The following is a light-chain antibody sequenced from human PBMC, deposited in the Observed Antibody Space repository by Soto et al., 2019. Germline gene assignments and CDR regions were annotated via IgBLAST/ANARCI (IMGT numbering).Light chain of an antibody. V-gene: IGKV3-20*01. CDR3: QHYGSSPFT. CDR1: QSVSSTY. Sequence: EIVLTQSPDTLSLSPGERATLSCRASQSVSSTYLAWYQQKPGLAPRLLIYGASSRATGIPDRFSGSGSGTDFTLTISRLDPEDFAVYYCQHYGSSPFTFGPGTKVDIK. CDR2: GAS. J-gene: IGKJ3*01.